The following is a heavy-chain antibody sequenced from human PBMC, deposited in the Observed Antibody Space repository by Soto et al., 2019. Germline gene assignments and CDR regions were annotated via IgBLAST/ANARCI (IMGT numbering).Heavy chain of an antibody. CDR3: ARQLVHYYYYMDV. J-gene: IGHJ6*03. CDR1: GFTFSSYA. Sequence: PGGSLRLSCAASGFTFSSYAMSWVRQAPGKGLEWVSAISGSGGSTYYADSVKGRFTISRDNSKNTLYLQMNSLRAEDTAVYYCARQLVHYYYYMDVWGKGTTVTVSS. CDR2: ISGSGGST. D-gene: IGHD6-6*01. V-gene: IGHV3-23*01.